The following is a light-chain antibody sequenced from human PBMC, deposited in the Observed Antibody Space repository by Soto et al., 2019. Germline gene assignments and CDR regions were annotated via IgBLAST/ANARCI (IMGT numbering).Light chain of an antibody. Sequence: DIVMTQSPDSLAVSLGERATINCKSSQSVFSNFNNKNYLAWYQHKPGQPPKLLIYWASTRESGVPDRFSGSGSGTDFTLTISSLQAEDVAVYYCQQYYSGPRTFGQGTKVEIK. CDR3: QQYYSGPRT. CDR1: QSVFSNFNNKNY. V-gene: IGKV4-1*01. J-gene: IGKJ1*01. CDR2: WAS.